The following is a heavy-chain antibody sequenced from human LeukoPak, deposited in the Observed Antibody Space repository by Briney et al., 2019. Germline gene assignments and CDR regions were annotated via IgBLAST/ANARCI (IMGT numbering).Heavy chain of an antibody. CDR3: ARQVAYTSGRTFDF. Sequence: GESLKISCKGSGYSFTSYWVGWVRQMPGIGLEWMGIIYPGDSDSRYSPSFQGQVTISADKSISTTYLQWSSLKASDTAMYYCARQVAYTSGRTFDFWGQGTLVTVSS. CDR1: GYSFTSYW. J-gene: IGHJ4*02. CDR2: IYPGDSDS. V-gene: IGHV5-51*01. D-gene: IGHD6-19*01.